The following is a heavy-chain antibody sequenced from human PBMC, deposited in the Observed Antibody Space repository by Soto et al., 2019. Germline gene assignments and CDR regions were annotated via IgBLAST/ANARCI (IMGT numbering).Heavy chain of an antibody. Sequence: QVQLVQSGAEVKKPGSSVKVSCKASGGTFSSYAISWVRQAPGQGLEWMGGIIPIFGTANYAQKFQGRVTITADESTSTAYMELTSLTSEDTAGYYCARGAYGAGDCYYGMDVWGQGTTVTVSS. V-gene: IGHV1-69*12. CDR2: IIPIFGTA. CDR1: GGTFSSYA. CDR3: ARGAYGAGDCYYGMDV. D-gene: IGHD3-10*01. J-gene: IGHJ6*02.